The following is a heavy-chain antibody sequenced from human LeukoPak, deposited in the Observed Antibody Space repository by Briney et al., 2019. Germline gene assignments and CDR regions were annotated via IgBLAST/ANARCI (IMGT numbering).Heavy chain of an antibody. D-gene: IGHD2-15*01. Sequence: PSETLSLTCTVSGGSINGYFWSWIRQPPGKGLEWIGYIYYSGSTNYNPSLKSRVTISLDTSKKQFSLNLTSVTAADTAMYYCARHVTVHYSSFDYWGQGTLVTVSS. CDR3: ARHVTVHYSSFDY. CDR2: IYYSGST. V-gene: IGHV4-59*08. CDR1: GGSINGYF. J-gene: IGHJ4*02.